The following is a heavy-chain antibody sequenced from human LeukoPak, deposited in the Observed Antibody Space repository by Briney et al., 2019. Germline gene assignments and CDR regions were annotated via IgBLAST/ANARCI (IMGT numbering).Heavy chain of an antibody. V-gene: IGHV1-69*01. Sequence: SSVKVSCKASGGTFSSYAISWVRQAPGQGLEWMGGIIPIFGTANYAQKFQGRVTITADESTSTAYMELSSLRSEDTAVYYCARDRMITFGVEGYFDYWGQGTLVTVSS. CDR3: ARDRMITFGVEGYFDY. J-gene: IGHJ4*02. CDR2: IIPIFGTA. D-gene: IGHD3-16*01. CDR1: GGTFSSYA.